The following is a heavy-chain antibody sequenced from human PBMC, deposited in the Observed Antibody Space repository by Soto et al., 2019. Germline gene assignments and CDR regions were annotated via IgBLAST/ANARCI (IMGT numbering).Heavy chain of an antibody. Sequence: SVKVSCKASGRTFSSYAISWVRQAPGQGLEWMGGIIPIFGTANYAQKFQGRVTITADESTSTAYMELSSLRSEDTAVYYCASLTSIAALDAFDIWGQGTRVTVS. J-gene: IGHJ3*02. D-gene: IGHD6-6*01. V-gene: IGHV1-69*13. CDR1: GRTFSSYA. CDR2: IIPIFGTA. CDR3: ASLTSIAALDAFDI.